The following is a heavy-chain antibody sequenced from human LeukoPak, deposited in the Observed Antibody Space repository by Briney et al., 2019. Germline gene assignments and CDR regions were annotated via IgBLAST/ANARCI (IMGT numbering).Heavy chain of an antibody. V-gene: IGHV4-34*01. Sequence: SETLSLTCAVYGGSFSGYYWSWIRQPPGKGLEWTGEINHSGSTNYNPSLKSRVTISVDTSKNQFSLKLSSVTAADTAVYYCARTPQYYGSGEQDAFDIWGQGTMVTVSS. J-gene: IGHJ3*02. CDR1: GGSFSGYY. CDR2: INHSGST. D-gene: IGHD3-10*01. CDR3: ARTPQYYGSGEQDAFDI.